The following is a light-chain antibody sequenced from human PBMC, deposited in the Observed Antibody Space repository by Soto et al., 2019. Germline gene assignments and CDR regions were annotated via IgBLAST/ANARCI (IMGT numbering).Light chain of an antibody. J-gene: IGKJ1*01. V-gene: IGKV3-15*01. CDR1: QSVATN. Sequence: EIGIAQSPATLSLSPGERATLSCRASQSVATNLAWYQQKPGQPPRLLIYGASTRATGIPARFSGSGSGTDFTLSISRLEPEDFAVYYCQYYDDSMWTFGQGTKVDIK. CDR3: QYYDDSMWT. CDR2: GAS.